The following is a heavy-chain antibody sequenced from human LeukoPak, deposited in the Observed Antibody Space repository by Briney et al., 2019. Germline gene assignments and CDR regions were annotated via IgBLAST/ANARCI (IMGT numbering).Heavy chain of an antibody. Sequence: GGSLRLSCAASGFTFSSYSMNWVRQAPGKGLEWVSSISSSSSYIYYADSVEGRFTISRDNAKNSLYLQMNSLRAEDTAVYYCLGTYYYDSSGYYYVDYWGQGTLVTVSS. CDR1: GFTFSSYS. D-gene: IGHD3-22*01. V-gene: IGHV3-21*01. CDR3: LGTYYYDSSGYYYVDY. J-gene: IGHJ4*02. CDR2: ISSSSSYI.